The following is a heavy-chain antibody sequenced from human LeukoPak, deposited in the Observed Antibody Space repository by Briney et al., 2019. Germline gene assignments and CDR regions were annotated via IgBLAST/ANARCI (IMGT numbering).Heavy chain of an antibody. V-gene: IGHV1-2*04. D-gene: IGHD6-19*01. CDR2: INPNSGGT. Sequence: ASVKVSCKASGYTFTGYYMHWVRQAPGQGLEWMGWINPNSGGTNYAQKFQGWVTMTRDTSISTAYMELSRLRSDDTAVYYCARDKLAGDYYYGMDVWGQGTTVTVSS. J-gene: IGHJ6*02. CDR1: GYTFTGYY. CDR3: ARDKLAGDYYYGMDV.